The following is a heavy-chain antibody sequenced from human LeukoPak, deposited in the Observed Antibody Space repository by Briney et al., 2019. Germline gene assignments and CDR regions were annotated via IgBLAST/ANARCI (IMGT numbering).Heavy chain of an antibody. V-gene: IGHV3-7*01. Sequence: GGSLRLTCAASGFTFSTYWMSWVLQAPGKGLEWVANIKEDGNRIYYVDSVKGRFTISRENAKNSLYLQMSSLRAEDTAVYYCARGGWYYFEYWGQGVLVTVSS. CDR1: GFTFSTYW. CDR3: ARGGWYYFEY. CDR2: IKEDGNRI. J-gene: IGHJ4*02.